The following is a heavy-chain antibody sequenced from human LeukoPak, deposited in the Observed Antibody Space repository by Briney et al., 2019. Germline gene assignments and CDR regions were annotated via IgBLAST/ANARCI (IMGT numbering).Heavy chain of an antibody. CDR2: ISSSSSYI. CDR3: ARVEQGYCSGGSCLFYYYYYYGMDV. J-gene: IGHJ6*02. Sequence: PGGSLRLSCAASGFTSSSYSMNWVRQAPGKGLEWVSSISSSSSYIYYADSVKGRFTISRDNAKNSLYLQMNSLRAEDTAVYYCARVEQGYCSGGSCLFYYYYYYGMDVWGQGTTVTVSS. V-gene: IGHV3-21*01. CDR1: GFTSSSYS. D-gene: IGHD2-15*01.